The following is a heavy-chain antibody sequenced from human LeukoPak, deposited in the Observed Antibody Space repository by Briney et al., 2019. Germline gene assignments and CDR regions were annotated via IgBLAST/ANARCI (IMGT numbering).Heavy chain of an antibody. D-gene: IGHD2-15*01. J-gene: IGHJ6*03. V-gene: IGHV3-33*01. CDR3: ARQMVEGQQNYYMDV. Sequence: GGSLRLSCAASGFTVNRYGMHWVRQAPGKGLEWVAFTGPDGKKTFYGDSLNGRFTISRDNFEDTVFLQMNTMRAEDTAVYYCARQMVEGQQNYYMDVWGNGTTVTVSS. CDR1: GFTVNRYG. CDR2: TGPDGKKT.